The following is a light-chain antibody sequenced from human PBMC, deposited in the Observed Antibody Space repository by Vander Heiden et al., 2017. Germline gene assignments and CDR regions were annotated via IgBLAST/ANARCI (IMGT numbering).Light chain of an antibody. CDR2: DAY. J-gene: IGKJ1*01. Sequence: EIVLTQSPATLSLSPGERATLSCRASQSVSSYLAWYQQKPGQAPRLLIYDAYNSGSGSGTDFTLTISSLEPEDFAVYYCQQRSNWPRTFGQGTKVEIK. CDR3: QQRSNWPRT. V-gene: IGKV3-11*01. CDR1: QSVSSY.